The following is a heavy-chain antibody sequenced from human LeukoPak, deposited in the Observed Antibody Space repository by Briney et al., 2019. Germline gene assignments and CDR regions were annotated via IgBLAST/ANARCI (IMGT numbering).Heavy chain of an antibody. D-gene: IGHD3-10*01. CDR2: FYYSGST. Sequence: KASETLSLTCTVSGGSISSYYWSWIRQPPGKGLEWIGYFYYSGSTNYNPSLKSRVTIAVDTSKNQFSLKLSAVTAADTAVYYCHFYGSGSYWGDSPFMDVWAKGPRSPSP. J-gene: IGHJ6*03. CDR1: GGSISSYY. CDR3: HFYGSGSYWGDSPFMDV. V-gene: IGHV4-59*01.